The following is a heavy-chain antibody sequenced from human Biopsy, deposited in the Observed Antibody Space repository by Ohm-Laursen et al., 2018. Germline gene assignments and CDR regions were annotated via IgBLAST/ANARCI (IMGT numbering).Heavy chain of an antibody. Sequence: GSLRLSCTASGFPFTNAWMSWVRQAPGKGLEWVGRIKSKTGSGTIDYAASVKGRFSISRDDSKNTLYLQMNSLKTEDTAVYYCLSNWLDPWGQGTLVTVSS. CDR1: GFPFTNAW. CDR3: LSNWLDP. V-gene: IGHV3-15*01. CDR2: IKSKTGSGTI. J-gene: IGHJ5*02.